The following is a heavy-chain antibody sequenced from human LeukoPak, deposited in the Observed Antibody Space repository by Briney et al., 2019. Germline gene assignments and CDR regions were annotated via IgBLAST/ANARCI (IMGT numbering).Heavy chain of an antibody. CDR1: GFTFSDYY. J-gene: IGHJ4*02. D-gene: IGHD1-26*01. CDR3: ARPPRSGSYWEDYYFDY. V-gene: IGHV3-11*04. Sequence: GGCLRLSCAASGFTFSDYYMSWLRQAPGKGLEWVSYISSSGSTIYYADSVKGRFTISRDNAKNSLYLQMNSLRAEDTAVYYCARPPRSGSYWEDYYFDYWGQGTLVTVSS. CDR2: ISSSGSTI.